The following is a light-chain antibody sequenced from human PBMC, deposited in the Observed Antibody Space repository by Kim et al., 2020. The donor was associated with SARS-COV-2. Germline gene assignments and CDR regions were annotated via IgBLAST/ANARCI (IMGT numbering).Light chain of an antibody. J-gene: IGKJ4*01. CDR3: QQYGTSPLT. V-gene: IGKV3-20*01. Sequence: SPGESAILSCRASQSVSSNYLAWYQQKPGQAPRLLIYGASSRATGIPDRFSGSGSGTDFTLTISRLEPEDFAVYYCQQYGTSPLTFGGGTKVDIK. CDR1: QSVSSNY. CDR2: GAS.